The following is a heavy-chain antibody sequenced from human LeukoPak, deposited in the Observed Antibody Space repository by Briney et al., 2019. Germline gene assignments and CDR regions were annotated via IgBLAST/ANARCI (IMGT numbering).Heavy chain of an antibody. Sequence: SETLSLTCTVSGGSISSSSYYWGWIRQPPGKGLEWIGSIYYSGSTYYNPSLKSRVTISVDTSKNQFSLKLSSVTAADTAVYYCAVRQWLGHHWYFDLWGRGTLVTVSS. V-gene: IGHV4-39*01. J-gene: IGHJ2*01. CDR1: GGSISSSSYY. CDR3: AVRQWLGHHWYFDL. D-gene: IGHD6-19*01. CDR2: IYYSGST.